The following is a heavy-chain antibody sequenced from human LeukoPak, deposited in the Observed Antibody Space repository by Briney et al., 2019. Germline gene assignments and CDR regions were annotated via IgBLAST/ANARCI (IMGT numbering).Heavy chain of an antibody. Sequence: ASVKVSCKASGYTFTGYYMHWVRQAPGRGLEWMGWINPNSGGTNYAQKFQGWVTMTRDTSISTAYMELSRLRSDDTAVYYCARGSGYDSSDFDYWGQGTLVTVSS. J-gene: IGHJ4*02. V-gene: IGHV1-2*04. CDR2: INPNSGGT. D-gene: IGHD3-22*01. CDR3: ARGSGYDSSDFDY. CDR1: GYTFTGYY.